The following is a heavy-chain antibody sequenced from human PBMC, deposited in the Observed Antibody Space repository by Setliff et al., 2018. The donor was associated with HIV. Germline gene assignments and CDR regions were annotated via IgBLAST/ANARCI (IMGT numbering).Heavy chain of an antibody. V-gene: IGHV4-4*02. D-gene: IGHD2-2*01. Sequence: PSETLSLTCAVSGGSISSSNWWSWVRQPPGKGLEWTGEIYHSGSTNYNPSLKSRVTISVDKSKNQFSLKLSSVTAADTAVYYCARAPHLGYCSSTSCRGGYYGMDVWGQGTTVTVSS. J-gene: IGHJ6*02. CDR1: GGSISSSNW. CDR2: IYHSGST. CDR3: ARAPHLGYCSSTSCRGGYYGMDV.